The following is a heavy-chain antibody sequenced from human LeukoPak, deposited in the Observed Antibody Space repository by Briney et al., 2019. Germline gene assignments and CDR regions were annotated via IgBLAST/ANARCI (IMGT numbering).Heavy chain of an antibody. CDR2: IYYSGSS. V-gene: IGHV4-39*01. D-gene: IGHD5-18*01. Sequence: SETLSLTCTASGGSISSNSYYWVWIRQPPGQEREWIGSIYYSGSSYYNPSLKSRVTISVDTSKSQFSLKLSSVTAADTAVYYCARQPGYSYGAVYCDYWGQGTLVTVSS. J-gene: IGHJ4*02. CDR1: GGSISSNSYY. CDR3: ARQPGYSYGAVYCDY.